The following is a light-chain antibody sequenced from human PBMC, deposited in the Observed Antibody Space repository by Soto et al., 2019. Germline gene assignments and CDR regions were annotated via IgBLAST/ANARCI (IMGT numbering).Light chain of an antibody. CDR2: ANT. V-gene: IGLV1-40*01. Sequence: QSVLTQPPSVSGAPGQRVAISCTGSSSNIGAGFDVHWYQQLPGTAPKLLIYANTNRPSGVPDRFSGSKSGTSASLAITGLQAEDDADYYCQSYDSSLSGVIFGGGIKLTVL. J-gene: IGLJ2*01. CDR1: SSNIGAGFD. CDR3: QSYDSSLSGVI.